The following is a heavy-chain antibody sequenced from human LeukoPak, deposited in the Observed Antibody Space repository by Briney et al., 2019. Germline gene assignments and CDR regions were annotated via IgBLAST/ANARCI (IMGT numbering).Heavy chain of an antibody. CDR2: IYSSGGT. V-gene: IGHV4-4*07. CDR1: GASFSSYY. Sequence: SETLSLTCIVSGASFSSYYWTWIRQPAGKGLEWIGRIYSSGGTNYNPSLRSRITMSVDTSKNQFSLKLSSVTAADTAVYYCARGADWFDPWGQGTLVTVSS. CDR3: ARGADWFDP. D-gene: IGHD4/OR15-4a*01. J-gene: IGHJ5*02.